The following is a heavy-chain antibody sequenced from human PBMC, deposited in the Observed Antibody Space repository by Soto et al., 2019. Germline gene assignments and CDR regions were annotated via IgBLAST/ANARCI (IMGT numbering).Heavy chain of an antibody. V-gene: IGHV4-34*01. J-gene: IGHJ5*02. D-gene: IGHD6-6*01. Sequence: QVQLQQWGAGLLKPSETLSLTCAVYGGSFSGYYWSWIRQPPGKGLEWIGEINHSGSTNYNPSLKTRVTISVDTSKNQFSLKLTSVSAADTAIYYCARGIAALTWYWFDPWGQGALVTVSS. CDR3: ARGIAALTWYWFDP. CDR2: INHSGST. CDR1: GGSFSGYY.